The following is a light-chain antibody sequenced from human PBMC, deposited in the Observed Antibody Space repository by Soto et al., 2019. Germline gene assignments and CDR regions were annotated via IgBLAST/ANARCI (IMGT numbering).Light chain of an antibody. V-gene: IGLV2-14*03. CDR1: SSDVGTYHY. J-gene: IGLJ3*02. Sequence: QSALTQPASVSGSPGQSIIISCTGTSSDVGTYHYVSWYQQHPGKVPKLMIYDVNNRPSGVSNRFSGSKSGNTASLTISGLQAEDEAHYYCSSYTSSNTVVFGGGTKVTVL. CDR3: SSYTSSNTVV. CDR2: DVN.